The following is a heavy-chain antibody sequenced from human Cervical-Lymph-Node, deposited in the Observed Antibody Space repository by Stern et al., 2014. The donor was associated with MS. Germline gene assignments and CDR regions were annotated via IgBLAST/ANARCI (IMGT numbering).Heavy chain of an antibody. CDR2: VYYSGAT. CDR1: GDSISSYTHY. CDR3: AKHACTGAACPFDL. J-gene: IGHJ4*02. Sequence: QLQLQESGPGLVKPSETLSLTCAVSGDSISSYTHYWAWIRQPPGKGLEWIGSVYYSGATYYNPPLKSPVTISVDTPKNHFSLGLTSVTAADTAVYYCAKHACTGAACPFDLWGQGTLVTVSS. V-gene: IGHV4-39*01. D-gene: IGHD2-8*02.